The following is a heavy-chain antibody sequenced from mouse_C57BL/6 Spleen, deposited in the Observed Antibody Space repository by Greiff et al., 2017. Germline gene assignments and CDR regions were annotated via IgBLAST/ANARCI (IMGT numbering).Heavy chain of an antibody. D-gene: IGHD2-5*01. CDR2: INPNYGTT. CDR1: GYSFTDYN. Sequence: VQLKESGPELVKPGASVKISCKASGYSFTDYNMNWVKQSNGKSLEWIGVINPNYGTTCYNQKFKGKATLTVDQSSSTAYMQLNSLTSEDSAVYYCARSAYYSNRGYFDYWGQGTTLTVSS. CDR3: ARSAYYSNRGYFDY. J-gene: IGHJ2*01. V-gene: IGHV1-39*01.